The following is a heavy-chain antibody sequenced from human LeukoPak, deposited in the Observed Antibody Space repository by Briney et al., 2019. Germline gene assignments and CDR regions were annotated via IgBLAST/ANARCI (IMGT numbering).Heavy chain of an antibody. CDR1: GGSLSSYY. D-gene: IGHD5-24*01. CDR3: ARVGGKDGFNSIFDY. V-gene: IGHV4-4*07. Sequence: SETLSLTCTVSGGSLSSYYWSWIRQPPGKGLEWIGRIYSSGNTNYNPSLKSRVTMSVDTSKNQFSLKVSSVTAADTAVYYCARVGGKDGFNSIFDYWGQGTLVTVSS. CDR2: IYSSGNT. J-gene: IGHJ4*02.